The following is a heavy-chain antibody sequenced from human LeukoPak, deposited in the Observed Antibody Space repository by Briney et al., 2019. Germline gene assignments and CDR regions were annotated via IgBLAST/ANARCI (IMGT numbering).Heavy chain of an antibody. J-gene: IGHJ4*02. CDR2: ISSSSYT. V-gene: IGHV3-11*03. CDR3: TRRGHNGYFDY. CDR1: GFTFSDYY. Sequence: KPGGSLRLSCAASGFTFSDYYMSWIRQAPGKGLEWVSFISSSSYTNYADSVKGRFTISRDNAKNSLYLQMNSLRADDTAVYYCTRRGHNGYFDYWGQGTLVTVSS. D-gene: IGHD1-14*01.